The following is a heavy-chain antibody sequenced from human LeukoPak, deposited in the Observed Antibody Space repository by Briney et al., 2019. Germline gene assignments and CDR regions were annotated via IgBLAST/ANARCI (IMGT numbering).Heavy chain of an antibody. V-gene: IGHV3-48*03. CDR3: ARGGSGYYQVDY. CDR1: GFTFSSYE. J-gene: IGHJ4*02. D-gene: IGHD3-22*01. CDR2: ISSSGSTI. Sequence: GGSLRLSCAASGFTFSSYEMNWVRQAPGKGLEWVSYISSSGSTIYNADSVKGRFTISRDNAKNSLYLQMNSLRAEDTAVYYCARGGSGYYQVDYWGQGTLVTVSS.